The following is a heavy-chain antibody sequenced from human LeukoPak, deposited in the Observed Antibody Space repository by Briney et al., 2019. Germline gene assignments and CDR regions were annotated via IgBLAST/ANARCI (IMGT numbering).Heavy chain of an antibody. Sequence: GGSLRLSCVASGFTLSNCATSWVRQAPGKGLEWVSSISGSGGSTYQAENVKGRFTISRDNSKNTLYLQINSLRDEDTAIYYCAAGYTTGWYVRYFDYWGQGTLVTVSS. V-gene: IGHV3-23*01. CDR2: ISGSGGST. CDR3: AAGYTTGWYVRYFDY. J-gene: IGHJ4*02. D-gene: IGHD6-19*01. CDR1: GFTLSNCA.